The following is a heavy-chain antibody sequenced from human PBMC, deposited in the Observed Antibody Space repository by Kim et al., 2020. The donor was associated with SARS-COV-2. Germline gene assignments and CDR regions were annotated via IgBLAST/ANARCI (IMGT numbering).Heavy chain of an antibody. CDR3: ARGNGLEV. J-gene: IGHJ6*02. CDR2: GNT. Sequence: GNTKYAQRVQGRVTMTTDTSKSTVYMELGRLRFDDTATYYCARGNGLEVWGQGTTVTVSS. V-gene: IGHV1-18*01.